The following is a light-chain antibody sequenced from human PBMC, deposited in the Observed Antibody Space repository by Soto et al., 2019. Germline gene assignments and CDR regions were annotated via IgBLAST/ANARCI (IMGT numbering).Light chain of an antibody. V-gene: IGKV1-27*01. CDR1: QGISNS. CDR3: QKYDSAART. J-gene: IGKJ1*01. CDR2: GAS. Sequence: VQMTQSPSSLSASVGDRVTITCLASQGISNSLAWYQQRPGRVPKLLIYGASNLQSEVPSRFSGSGSGTDFTLTISSLQPEDVATYYCQKYDSAARTFGQGTKVDIK.